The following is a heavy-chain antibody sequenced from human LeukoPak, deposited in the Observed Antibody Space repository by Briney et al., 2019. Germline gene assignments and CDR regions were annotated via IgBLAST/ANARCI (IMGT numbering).Heavy chain of an antibody. J-gene: IGHJ6*02. V-gene: IGHV4-59*11. CDR3: TRGFAVAGTHYYYFYAMGV. CDR1: GGSISTHY. D-gene: IGHD6-19*01. CDR2: IYHTGSPT. Sequence: SETLSLTCTVSGGSISTHYWGWIRQPPGKGLEWIGYIYHTGSPTNYNPSLKSRVTISVDTSKNLFSLKLNSVTAADTAMYYCTRGFAVAGTHYYYFYAMGVWGHGTTVTVSS.